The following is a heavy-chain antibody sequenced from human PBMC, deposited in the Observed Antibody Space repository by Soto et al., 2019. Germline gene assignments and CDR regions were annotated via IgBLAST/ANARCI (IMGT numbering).Heavy chain of an antibody. V-gene: IGHV4-4*07. CDR2: IYTSGST. CDR3: ERQGPWLPPYYYYYYGMDV. D-gene: IGHD6-19*01. CDR1: GGSISSYY. Sequence: SEPLSLTCTVSGGSISSYYWSWIRQPAGKGLEWVGRIYTSGSTDYNPSLKSRVTMSVDTSKNQFSLKLSSVTAADTAMYYCERQGPWLPPYYYYYYGMDVWGQGTTVTVSS. J-gene: IGHJ6*02.